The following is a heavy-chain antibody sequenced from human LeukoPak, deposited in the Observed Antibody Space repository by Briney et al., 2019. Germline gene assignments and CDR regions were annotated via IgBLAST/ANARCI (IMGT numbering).Heavy chain of an antibody. CDR1: GFTFRAHS. J-gene: IGHJ5*02. V-gene: IGHV3-30*04. CDR2: TSCDGSKK. CDR3: TRNPEMQYWFDP. Sequence: GGSLRLSCAASGFTFRAHSMHWVRQAPGKGLEWVAFTSCDGSKKYYGDSVKGRFTISRDNSKNTLYLQMSTLRAEDTGVYYCTRNPEMQYWFDPWGQGTLVTVSS.